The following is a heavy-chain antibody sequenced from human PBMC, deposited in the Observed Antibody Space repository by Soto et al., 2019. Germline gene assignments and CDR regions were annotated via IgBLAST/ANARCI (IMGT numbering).Heavy chain of an antibody. CDR1: GGTFSSYA. CDR2: IIPIFGTA. Sequence: SVKVSCKASGGTFSSYAISWVRQAPGQGLEWIGGIIPIFGTANYAQKFQGRVTITADESTSTAYMELSSLRSEDTAVYYCARDRVAAAGTSWFDPWGQGTLVTVSS. V-gene: IGHV1-69*13. J-gene: IGHJ5*02. CDR3: ARDRVAAAGTSWFDP. D-gene: IGHD6-13*01.